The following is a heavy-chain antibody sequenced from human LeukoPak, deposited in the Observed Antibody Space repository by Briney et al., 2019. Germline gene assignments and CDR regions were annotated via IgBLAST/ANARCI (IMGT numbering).Heavy chain of an antibody. CDR2: GYYSGST. D-gene: IGHD3-22*01. V-gene: IGHV4-59*01. J-gene: IGHJ5*02. CDR1: GGSISSYY. Sequence: SETLSLTCTVSGGSISSYYWAWIRQPPGKGLEWIGYGYYSGSTNYNPSLKSRVTISVDTSKNQFSLKLSSVTAADTAVYYCARDSSGYYLFDPWGQGTLVTVSS. CDR3: ARDSSGYYLFDP.